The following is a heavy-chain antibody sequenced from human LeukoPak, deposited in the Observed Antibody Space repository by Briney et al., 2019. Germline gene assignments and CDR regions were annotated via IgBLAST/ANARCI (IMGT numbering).Heavy chain of an antibody. CDR3: ARGVFGDTQYYDSSGYQPFDY. Sequence: ASVKVSCKASGYTFTSYYVHWVRQAPGQGLEWMGIIEPSGGRSSYPQKFQARVAMTRDTSTNTVYMELSSLRSEDTAVYFCARGVFGDTQYYDSSGYQPFDYWGQGTLVTVSS. CDR2: IEPSGGRS. J-gene: IGHJ4*02. V-gene: IGHV1-46*01. D-gene: IGHD3-22*01. CDR1: GYTFTSYY.